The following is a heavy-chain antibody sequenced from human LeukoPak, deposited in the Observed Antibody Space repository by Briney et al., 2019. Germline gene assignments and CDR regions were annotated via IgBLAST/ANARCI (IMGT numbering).Heavy chain of an antibody. CDR1: GFTLSSYW. CDR2: INQDGSEK. CDR3: AGDSSGYYWAF. J-gene: IGHJ4*02. D-gene: IGHD3-22*01. V-gene: IGHV3-7*01. Sequence: QTGGSLRLXCAASGFTLSSYWMTWVRQAPGKGLEWVANINQDGSEKDYVDSVKGRFTISRDNAKNSLYLSMNSLRAEDTAVYYCAGDSSGYYWAFWGQGTLATVSS.